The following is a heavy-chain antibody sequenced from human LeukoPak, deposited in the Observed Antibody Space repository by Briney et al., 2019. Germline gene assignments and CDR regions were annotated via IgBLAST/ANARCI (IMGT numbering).Heavy chain of an antibody. D-gene: IGHD2/OR15-2a*01. CDR3: ANFYLDN. J-gene: IGHJ4*02. Sequence: SQTLSLTCAISGDTVSSNSAAWNWIRQSPSRGLEWLGRTYFRSKWYNDYAESVKGRISINPDTSKNQFSLHLNSANPEDTAVYYCANFYLDNWSQGSLVTVSS. CDR2: TYFRSKWYN. CDR1: GDTVSSNSAA. V-gene: IGHV6-1*01.